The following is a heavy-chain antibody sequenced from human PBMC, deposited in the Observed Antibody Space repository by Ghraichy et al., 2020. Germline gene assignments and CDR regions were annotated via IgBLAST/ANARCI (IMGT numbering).Heavy chain of an antibody. CDR2: INHSGST. D-gene: IGHD6-13*01. Sequence: SETLSLTCAVYGGSFSGYYWSWIRQPPGKGLEWIGEINHSGSTNYNPSLKSRVTISVDTSKNQFSLKLSSVTAADTAVYYCARDLGAAAAGKISGWCYWFDPWGQGTLVTVSS. CDR3: ARDLGAAAAGKISGWCYWFDP. J-gene: IGHJ5*02. CDR1: GGSFSGYY. V-gene: IGHV4-34*01.